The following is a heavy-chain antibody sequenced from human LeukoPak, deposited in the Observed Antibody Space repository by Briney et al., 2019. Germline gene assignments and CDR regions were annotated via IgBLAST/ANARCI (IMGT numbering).Heavy chain of an antibody. CDR2: INSDGSST. V-gene: IGHV3-74*01. CDR1: GFTFSSYW. D-gene: IGHD4-23*01. CDR3: TRGTVVTPRPLDY. J-gene: IGHJ4*02. Sequence: GGSLRLSCAASGFTFSSYWMHWVRQAPGKGLVWVSRINSDGSSTSYADSVEGRFTISRDNAKNTLYLQMNSLRAEDTAVYYCTRGTVVTPRPLDYWGQGTLVTVSS.